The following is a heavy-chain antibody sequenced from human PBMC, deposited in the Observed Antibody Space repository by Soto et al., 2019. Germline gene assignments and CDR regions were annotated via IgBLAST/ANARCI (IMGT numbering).Heavy chain of an antibody. CDR1: GYTFTSYG. V-gene: IGHV1-18*01. CDR3: ARSSDDIVVVPAAHRYYYYYMDV. CDR2: ISAYNGNT. Sequence: ASVKVSCKASGYTFTSYGISWVRQAPGQGLEWMGWISAYNGNTDYAQKLQGRITMTTDTSTSTAYMELRSLRSDDTAVYYCARSSDDIVVVPAAHRYYYYYMDVWGKGTTVTVSS. J-gene: IGHJ6*03. D-gene: IGHD2-2*01.